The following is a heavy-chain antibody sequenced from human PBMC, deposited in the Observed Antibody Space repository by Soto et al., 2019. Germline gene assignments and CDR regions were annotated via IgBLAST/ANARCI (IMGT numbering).Heavy chain of an antibody. V-gene: IGHV3-23*01. Sequence: EVQLLESGGGLEQPGGSLRLSWGASGLTFSSGAMTWARQAPGKGLEWVSGISGSGGSTYYADSVKGRFTISRDNSKNTLYLQMSSLRAEDTAIYYCAKDKIAVAGKGSDYWGQGTLVTVSS. CDR1: GLTFSSGA. D-gene: IGHD6-19*01. CDR3: AKDKIAVAGKGSDY. J-gene: IGHJ4*02. CDR2: ISGSGGST.